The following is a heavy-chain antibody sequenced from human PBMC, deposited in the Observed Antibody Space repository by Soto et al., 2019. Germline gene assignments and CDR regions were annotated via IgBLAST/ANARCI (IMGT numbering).Heavy chain of an antibody. CDR1: GSSISSGSYS. D-gene: IGHD1-26*01. V-gene: IGHV4-30-2*01. Sequence: SETLSLTCALSGSSISSGSYSWSWIRQPQVKGLEWIGYRYHSGSTYYHPSLKSRVTISIDRSKNQFSLKLNSVTAADTAVYYCARDSGLVGAARYYFDYWGQGSLVPVSS. CDR3: ARDSGLVGAARYYFDY. CDR2: RYHSGST. J-gene: IGHJ4*02.